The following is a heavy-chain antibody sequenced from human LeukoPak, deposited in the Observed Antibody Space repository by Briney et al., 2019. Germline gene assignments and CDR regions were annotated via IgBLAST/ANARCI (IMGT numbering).Heavy chain of an antibody. D-gene: IGHD6-13*01. J-gene: IGHJ6*02. V-gene: IGHV4-59*08. CDR2: IYYSGST. Sequence: SETLSLTCTVSGGSISSYYWSWIRQPPGNGLEWIGYIYYSGSTNYNPSLKSRVTISIDTSKNQFSLKLSSVTAADTAVYYCATTRYSSRGYYYYYGMDVWGQGTTVTVSS. CDR3: ATTRYSSRGYYYYYGMDV. CDR1: GGSISSYY.